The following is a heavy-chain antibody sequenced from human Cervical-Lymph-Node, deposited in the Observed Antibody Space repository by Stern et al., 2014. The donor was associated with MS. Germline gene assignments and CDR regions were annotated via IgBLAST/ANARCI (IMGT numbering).Heavy chain of an antibody. D-gene: IGHD6-13*01. J-gene: IGHJ5*02. Sequence: QVQLVQYGAEVTKPGSSVKVSCKASGGTFSKFPSSWVFQAPGQGLEWMGGIFPVFGTPTYAQEFRGRVTITADVSTSTVYMELSSLRSDDTAVYYCALSSETSDRWYSLGYDLWGQGTLVTVSS. CDR2: IFPVFGTP. CDR1: GGTFSKFP. V-gene: IGHV1-69*01. CDR3: ALSSETSDRWYSLGYDL.